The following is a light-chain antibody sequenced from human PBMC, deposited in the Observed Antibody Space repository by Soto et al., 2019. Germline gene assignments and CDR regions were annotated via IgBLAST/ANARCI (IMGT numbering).Light chain of an antibody. CDR1: QSVSTY. J-gene: IGKJ1*01. CDR3: QQRANWPRT. CDR2: DAS. V-gene: IGKV3-11*01. Sequence: IVLTQSPATLSLSPGERATLSCRASQSVSTYLAWYQQKPGQAPRLLIYDASNRATGIPARFSGSGSGTDFTLSISSLEPEDFAFYYCQQRANWPRTFGQGTKVEIK.